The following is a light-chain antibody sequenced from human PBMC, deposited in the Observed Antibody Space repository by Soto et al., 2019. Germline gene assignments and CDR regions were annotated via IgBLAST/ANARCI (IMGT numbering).Light chain of an antibody. J-gene: IGLJ2*01. CDR1: SSNIGAGYD. V-gene: IGLV1-40*01. CDR3: QSFDSSLSVV. Sequence: QSVLTQPPSVSGAPGQRVTISCTGCSSNIGAGYDVHWYQHLPGTAPKLLIYGNNNRPSGVPDRFSGSKSGTSASLAITGLQAEDETHYYCQSFDSSLSVVFGGGTKLTVL. CDR2: GNN.